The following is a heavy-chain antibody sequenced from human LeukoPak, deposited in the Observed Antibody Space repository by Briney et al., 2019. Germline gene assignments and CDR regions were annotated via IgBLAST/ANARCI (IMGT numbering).Heavy chain of an antibody. V-gene: IGHV3-30*18. Sequence: GGSLRLSCAPSGSTFSSNGMHWVRQAPGKGLEWVAVISYDGSNKYYADSVKGRFTISRDNSKNTLYLQMNSLRAEDTAVYYCAKDQRSSGSTGAFDIWGQGTMVTVSS. D-gene: IGHD6-19*01. CDR1: GSTFSSNG. CDR2: ISYDGSNK. CDR3: AKDQRSSGSTGAFDI. J-gene: IGHJ3*02.